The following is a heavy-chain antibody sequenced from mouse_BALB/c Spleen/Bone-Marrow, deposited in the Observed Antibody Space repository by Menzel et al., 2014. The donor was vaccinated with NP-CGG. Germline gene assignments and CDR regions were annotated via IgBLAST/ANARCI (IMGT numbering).Heavy chain of an antibody. Sequence: VQLQQSGPELVKPGASVKMSCKASGYTFASCVIHWVKQKPGQGLEWIGYINPYNDGSKYNEKFKGKATLTSDKSSSTAYMELSSLTSEDSAVYFCARSVRQDWYSDVWGAGTTVTVSS. J-gene: IGHJ1*01. D-gene: IGHD2-14*01. CDR1: GYTFASCV. CDR2: INPYNDGS. V-gene: IGHV1-14*01. CDR3: ARSVRQDWYSDV.